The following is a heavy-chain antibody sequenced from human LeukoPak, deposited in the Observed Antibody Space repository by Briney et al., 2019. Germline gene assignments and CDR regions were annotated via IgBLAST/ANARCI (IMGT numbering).Heavy chain of an antibody. D-gene: IGHD3-10*01. V-gene: IGHV4-39*07. CDR3: AREGYGSGRFDY. CDR1: GGSISSSSYY. J-gene: IGHJ4*02. CDR2: IYYSGST. Sequence: PSETLSLTCTVSGGSISSSSYYWAWIRRPPGKGLEWIGSIYYSGSTYYNPSLKSRVTISVDTSKNQFSLKLSSVTAADTAVYYCAREGYGSGRFDYWGQGTLVTVSS.